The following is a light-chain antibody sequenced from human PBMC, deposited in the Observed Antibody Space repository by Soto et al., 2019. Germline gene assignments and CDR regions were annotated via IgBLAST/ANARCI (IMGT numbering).Light chain of an antibody. Sequence: DIQMTQAPSTLSASVGDRVTITCRASQTISSWLAWYQQKPGKAPTLLIYDASTLERGVPSRFSGTGSGTQSTLSIDSLQPDDFATYYCQQYHTSSITFGQGTRLEIK. CDR2: DAS. CDR1: QTISSW. V-gene: IGKV1-5*01. CDR3: QQYHTSSIT. J-gene: IGKJ5*01.